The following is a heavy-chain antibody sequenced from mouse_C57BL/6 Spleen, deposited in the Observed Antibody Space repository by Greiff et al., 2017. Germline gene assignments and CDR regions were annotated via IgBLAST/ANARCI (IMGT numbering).Heavy chain of an antibody. J-gene: IGHJ3*01. D-gene: IGHD2-5*01. CDR2: IYPGSGST. Sequence: QVQLQQPGAELVKPGASVKMSCKASGYTFTSYWITWVKQRPGQGLEWIGDIYPGSGSTNYNEKFTSKATLTVDTSSSTAYMQISSLTSEVSAVYYCAAYYSNYLAWFAYWGQGTLVTVSA. V-gene: IGHV1-55*01. CDR1: GYTFTSYW. CDR3: AAYYSNYLAWFAY.